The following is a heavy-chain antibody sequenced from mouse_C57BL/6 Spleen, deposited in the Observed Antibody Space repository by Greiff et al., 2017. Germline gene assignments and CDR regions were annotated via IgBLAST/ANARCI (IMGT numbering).Heavy chain of an antibody. Sequence: QVQLQQSGAELVRPGASVTLSCKASGYTFTDYEMHWVKQTPVHGLEWIGAIDPETGGTAYNQKFKGKAILTADKSSSTAYMELRSLTSEDSAVYYCTRYPLTTVVESYWYFDVWGTGTTVTVSS. D-gene: IGHD1-1*01. CDR1: GYTFTDYE. CDR2: IDPETGGT. CDR3: TRYPLTTVVESYWYFDV. J-gene: IGHJ1*03. V-gene: IGHV1-15*01.